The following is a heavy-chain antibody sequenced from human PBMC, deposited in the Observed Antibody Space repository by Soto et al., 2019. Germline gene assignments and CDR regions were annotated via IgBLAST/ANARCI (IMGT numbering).Heavy chain of an antibody. Sequence: XXTLSLPCAVYGGSFSGYYWRWILQPPGKGLEWIGEINHSGSTNYNPSLKSRVTISVDTSKNQFSLKLSSVTAADTAVYYCARGGRGSGRYFDLWGRGTLVTVSS. CDR1: GGSFSGYY. CDR3: ARGGRGSGRYFDL. V-gene: IGHV4-34*01. J-gene: IGHJ2*01. CDR2: INHSGST. D-gene: IGHD1-26*01.